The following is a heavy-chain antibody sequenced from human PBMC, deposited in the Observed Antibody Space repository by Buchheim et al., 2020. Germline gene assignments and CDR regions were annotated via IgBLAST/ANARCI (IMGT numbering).Heavy chain of an antibody. CDR3: AKEIAVAARTYYYYGMDV. CDR1: GFTFSSYG. CDR2: ISYDGSNK. D-gene: IGHD6-19*01. V-gene: IGHV3-30*18. Sequence: QVQLVESGGGVVQPGRSLRLSCAASGFTFSSYGMHWVRQAPGKGLEWVAVISYDGSNKYYADSVTGRFTISRDNSKNTLYLQMNSLRAEDTAVYYCAKEIAVAARTYYYYGMDVWGQGTT. J-gene: IGHJ6*02.